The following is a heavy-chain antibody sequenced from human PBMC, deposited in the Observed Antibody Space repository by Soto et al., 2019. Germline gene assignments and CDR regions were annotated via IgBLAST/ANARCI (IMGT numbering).Heavy chain of an antibody. CDR2: IYYSGST. Sequence: PSEILSLTCTVSGGSIISSNYYWGWIRQPPGKGLEWIGSIYYSGSTYYNPSLKSRATISVDTSKNQFSLKLSSVTAADTAVYYCARENYYDSSGYGDWGQGTLVTVSS. J-gene: IGHJ4*02. D-gene: IGHD3-22*01. V-gene: IGHV4-39*02. CDR3: ARENYYDSSGYGD. CDR1: GGSIISSNYY.